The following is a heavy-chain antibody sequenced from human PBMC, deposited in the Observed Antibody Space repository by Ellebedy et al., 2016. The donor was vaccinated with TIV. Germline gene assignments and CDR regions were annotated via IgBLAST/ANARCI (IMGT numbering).Heavy chain of an antibody. CDR2: INPSGTTT. CDR3: AREDGSSSFLGMDV. D-gene: IGHD6-13*01. J-gene: IGHJ6*02. Sequence: ASVKVSCXASGYTFTTYFMHWVRQAPGQGLEGMGMINPSGTTTSYTQKFQGRVTMTRDTSTSTVYMELSSLRSEDTAVYHCAREDGSSSFLGMDVWGQGTTVTVSS. CDR1: GYTFTTYF. V-gene: IGHV1-46*01.